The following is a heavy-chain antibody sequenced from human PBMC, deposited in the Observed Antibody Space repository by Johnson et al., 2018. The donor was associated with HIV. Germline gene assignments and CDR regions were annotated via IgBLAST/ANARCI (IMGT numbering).Heavy chain of an antibody. CDR3: ARGQRSSWYPVNAFDI. V-gene: IGHV3-13*01. D-gene: IGHD6-13*01. CDR1: GFSFDDDA. Sequence: VQLVESGGVVVQPGGSLRFSCAASGFSFDDDAMHWVRQPPGKGLEWVSAIGTAGDTYYPGSVKGRFTISRENAKNSLYLQMNSLRAGDTAVYYCARGQRSSWYPVNAFDIWGQGTMVTVSS. CDR2: IGTAGDT. J-gene: IGHJ3*02.